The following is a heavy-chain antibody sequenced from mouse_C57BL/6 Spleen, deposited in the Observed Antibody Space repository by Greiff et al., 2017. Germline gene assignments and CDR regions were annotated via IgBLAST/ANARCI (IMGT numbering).Heavy chain of an antibody. Sequence: QVQLQQSGAELVRPGTSVKVSCKASGYAFTNYLIEWVKQRPGQGLEWIGVINPGSGGTNYNEKFKGKATLTADDSSSTAYMQLSSLTSADSAVYFCARGGGSWGYYAMDDWGQGTSVTVS. J-gene: IGHJ4*01. CDR2: INPGSGGT. CDR3: ARGGGSWGYYAMDD. CDR1: GYAFTNYL. D-gene: IGHD1-1*01. V-gene: IGHV1-54*01.